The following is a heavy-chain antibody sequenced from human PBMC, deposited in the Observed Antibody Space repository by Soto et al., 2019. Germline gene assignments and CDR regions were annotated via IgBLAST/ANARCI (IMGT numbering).Heavy chain of an antibody. J-gene: IGHJ4*02. CDR2: INHTGHN. D-gene: IGHD3-10*01. Sequence: QVQLQQWGAGLLKPSETLSLTCAVYGGSFNDYYWSWIRQPPGKGLEWIGEINHTGHNNYNPSLRSRVTISVDTSKNQFSLKLSSVTAAATAVYYCARSGHLFDSWVQGIMVTVSS. V-gene: IGHV4-34*01. CDR1: GGSFNDYY. CDR3: ARSGHLFDS.